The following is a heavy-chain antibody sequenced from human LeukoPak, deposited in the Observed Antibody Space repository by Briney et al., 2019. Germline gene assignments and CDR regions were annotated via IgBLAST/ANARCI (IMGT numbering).Heavy chain of an antibody. CDR2: IIPLVGMP. CDR3: ASRPATSIAARPYGLDV. CDR1: GRPFSRFP. V-gene: IGHV1-69*02. D-gene: IGHD6-6*01. Sequence: SVKVSCKASGRPFSRFPITWVRQAPGRGLEWMGRIIPLVGMPNYAQNFQGRVTITADKATSTAYMEMRSLRSEDTAVYYCASRPATSIAARPYGLDVWGQGTTVIVSS. J-gene: IGHJ6*02.